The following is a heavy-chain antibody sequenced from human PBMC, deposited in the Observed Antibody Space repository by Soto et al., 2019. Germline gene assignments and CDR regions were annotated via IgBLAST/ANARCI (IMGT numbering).Heavy chain of an antibody. J-gene: IGHJ5*02. Sequence: PGGSLRLSCAASGFTFSSYWMSWVRQAPGKGLEWVANIKQDGSEKYYVDSVKGRFTISRDNAKNSLYLQMNSLRAEDTAVYYCAREGRYYDILTGYSPWGQGTLVTVSS. CDR3: AREGRYYDILTGYSP. D-gene: IGHD3-9*01. V-gene: IGHV3-7*01. CDR2: IKQDGSEK. CDR1: GFTFSSYW.